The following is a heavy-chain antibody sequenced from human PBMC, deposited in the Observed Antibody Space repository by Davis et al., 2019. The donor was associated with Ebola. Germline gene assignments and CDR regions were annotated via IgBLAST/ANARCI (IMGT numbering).Heavy chain of an antibody. D-gene: IGHD2-15*01. CDR3: ARLRGCSGGSCYSVPYGMDV. Sequence: GGSLRLSCAASGFPFTSYTLNWVRQAPGKGLEWISYISGTSDSIVYADSVKGRFTISRDNAKNSLYLQMNSLRAEDTAVYYCARLRGCSGGSCYSVPYGMDVWGQGTTVTVSS. CDR2: ISGTSDSI. V-gene: IGHV3-48*04. CDR1: GFPFTSYT. J-gene: IGHJ6*02.